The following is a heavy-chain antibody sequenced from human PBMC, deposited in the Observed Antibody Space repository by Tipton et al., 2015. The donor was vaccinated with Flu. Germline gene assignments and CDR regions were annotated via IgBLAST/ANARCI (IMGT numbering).Heavy chain of an antibody. J-gene: IGHJ6*02. CDR3: ARDEGVVNYYFGMDV. CDR2: IWYDGSNE. Sequence: QLVQSGGGVVQPGRSLRLSCAASGFSFSDFGMHWVRQAPGKGLEWVAVIWYDGSNEHYSDSVKARFTISRDNSKKTLYLQMNNLRVEDTAVYYCARDEGVVNYYFGMDVWGQGTTVTVSS. CDR1: GFSFSDFG. D-gene: IGHD5-24*01. V-gene: IGHV3-33*01.